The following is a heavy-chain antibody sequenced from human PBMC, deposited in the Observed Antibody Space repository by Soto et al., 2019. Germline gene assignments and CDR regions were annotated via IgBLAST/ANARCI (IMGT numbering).Heavy chain of an antibody. J-gene: IGHJ6*02. Sequence: EVQLLESGGGLVQPGGSLRLSCAASGFTFSSYAMSWVRQAPGKGLEWVSAISGSGGSTYYADSVKGRFTISRDNSKNTLYLQMNSLRAEDTAVYYCAKGTRHSSSWYDSPRDSYYYGMDVWGQGTTVTGSS. CDR3: AKGTRHSSSWYDSPRDSYYYGMDV. CDR1: GFTFSSYA. D-gene: IGHD6-13*01. V-gene: IGHV3-23*01. CDR2: ISGSGGST.